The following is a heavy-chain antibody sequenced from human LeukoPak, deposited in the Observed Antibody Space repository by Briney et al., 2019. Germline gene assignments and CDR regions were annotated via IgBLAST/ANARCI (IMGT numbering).Heavy chain of an antibody. CDR3: ARVGGTNYYYYGMEV. CDR2: IYHTGST. Sequence: SETLSLTCTVSGGSISSYYWSWIRQPTVKGLEWIGYIYHTGSTNYNPSLKSRVTISVDTSKNQFSLKLSSVTAADPAVYYCARVGGTNYYYYGMEVWGQGTTVTVSS. J-gene: IGHJ6*02. CDR1: GGSISSYY. V-gene: IGHV4-59*01. D-gene: IGHD1-1*01.